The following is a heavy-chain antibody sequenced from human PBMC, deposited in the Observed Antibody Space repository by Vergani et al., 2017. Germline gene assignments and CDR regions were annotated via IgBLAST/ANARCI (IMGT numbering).Heavy chain of an antibody. V-gene: IGHV3-48*01. CDR1: GFTFSSYS. CDR3: ARDPYYGSGSYFDY. D-gene: IGHD3-10*01. CDR2: ISSSSSTI. J-gene: IGHJ4*02. Sequence: EVQLLESGGGLVQPGGSLRLSCAASGFTFSSYSMNWVRQAPGKGLEWVSYISSSSSTIYYADSVKGRFTISRDNAKNSLYLQMNSLRAEDTAVYYCARDPYYGSGSYFDYWGQGTLVTVSS.